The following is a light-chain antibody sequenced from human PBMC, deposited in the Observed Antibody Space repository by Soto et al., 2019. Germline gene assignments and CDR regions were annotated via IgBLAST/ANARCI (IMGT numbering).Light chain of an antibody. CDR3: CSYADSSTWV. CDR1: SSDVGSYNL. J-gene: IGLJ3*02. Sequence: QSALTQPASVSGSPGQSITISCTGTSSDVGSYNLVSWYQQHPGKAPKFMIYEVTKRPSGVSNRFSGSKSGNTASLTISGLQAEDEADYYCCSYADSSTWVLGGGTKLTVL. CDR2: EVT. V-gene: IGLV2-23*02.